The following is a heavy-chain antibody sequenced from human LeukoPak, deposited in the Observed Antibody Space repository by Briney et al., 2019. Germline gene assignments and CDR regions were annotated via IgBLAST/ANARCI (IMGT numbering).Heavy chain of an antibody. D-gene: IGHD5-12*01. Sequence: SATLSLTCTVSGGSISSYYWSWIRQPPGKGLEWIGYIYYSGSTNYNPSLKSRVTISVDTSKNQFSLKLSSVTAADTAVYYCARVSGAATTIDYWGQGTLVTVSS. CDR2: IYYSGST. CDR1: GGSISSYY. V-gene: IGHV4-59*01. J-gene: IGHJ4*02. CDR3: ARVSGAATTIDY.